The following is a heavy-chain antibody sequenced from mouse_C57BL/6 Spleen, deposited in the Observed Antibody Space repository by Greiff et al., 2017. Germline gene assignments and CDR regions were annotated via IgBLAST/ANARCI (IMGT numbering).Heavy chain of an antibody. CDR2: INPNNGGT. Sequence: VQLQQSGPELVKPGASVKISCKASGYTFTDYYMNWVKQSHGKSLEWIGDINPNNGGTSYNQKFKGKATLTVAKSSSTAYMELCSLTSEDSAVYYCAKGGGSSYFWFADWGQGTLVTVSA. D-gene: IGHD1-1*01. V-gene: IGHV1-26*01. CDR1: GYTFTDYY. CDR3: AKGGGSSYFWFAD. J-gene: IGHJ3*01.